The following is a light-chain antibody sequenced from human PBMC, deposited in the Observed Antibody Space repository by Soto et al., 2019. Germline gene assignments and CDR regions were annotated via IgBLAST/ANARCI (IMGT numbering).Light chain of an antibody. Sequence: QPVLTQPASVSGSPGQSITISCTGTSSDVGGYNYVSWYQQHPGKAPKLMIYEVTNRPSGVSNRFSGSKSGNTASLTISGLQAEDDADYYCSSHTSSLTHLVFGGGTKLTVL. CDR1: SSDVGGYNY. V-gene: IGLV2-14*01. J-gene: IGLJ2*01. CDR2: EVT. CDR3: SSHTSSLTHLV.